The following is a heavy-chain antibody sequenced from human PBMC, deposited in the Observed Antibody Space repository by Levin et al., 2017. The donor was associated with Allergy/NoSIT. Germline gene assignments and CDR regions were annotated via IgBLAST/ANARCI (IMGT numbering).Heavy chain of an antibody. Sequence: SCTLSSGSISTYYWSWIRQPPGKGLEWIGYIYYAGSTNYISSLKSRVTISLDTPKNQFSLKLSSVTAADTAIYYCARGPNTSSSYSFDYWGQGTLVTVSS. CDR3: ARGPNTSSSYSFDY. CDR1: SGSISTYY. D-gene: IGHD6-6*01. J-gene: IGHJ4*02. CDR2: IYYAGST. V-gene: IGHV4-59*01.